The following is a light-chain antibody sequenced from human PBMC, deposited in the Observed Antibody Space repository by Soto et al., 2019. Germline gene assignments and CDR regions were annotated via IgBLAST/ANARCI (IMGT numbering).Light chain of an antibody. CDR2: GAS. V-gene: IGKV3-20*01. CDR3: QHYGSSIFT. Sequence: MVLTQSPGTLSLSPGESATLLCRASQSVSGNYIGWYQQKPGQVPRLLISGASNRATDIPVRFSGSGSGTDFTLTISRLEPEDFAVYYFQHYGSSIFTFGPGTKVDV. J-gene: IGKJ3*01. CDR1: QSVSGNY.